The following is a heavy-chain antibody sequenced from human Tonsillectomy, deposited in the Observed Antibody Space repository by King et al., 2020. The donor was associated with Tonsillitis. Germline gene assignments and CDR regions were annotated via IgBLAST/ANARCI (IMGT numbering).Heavy chain of an antibody. J-gene: IGHJ6*02. CDR3: AILIAAAGTDYYYYGMDV. D-gene: IGHD6-13*01. CDR1: GFTFSSYS. Sequence: VQLVESGGGLVKPGGSLRLSCAASGFTFSSYSMNWVCQAPGKGLEWVSSISSSSRYIYYADSLKGRFTISRDNAKNSLYLQMNSLRAEDTAVYYCAILIAAAGTDYYYYGMDVWGQGTTVTVSS. V-gene: IGHV3-21*01. CDR2: ISSSSRYI.